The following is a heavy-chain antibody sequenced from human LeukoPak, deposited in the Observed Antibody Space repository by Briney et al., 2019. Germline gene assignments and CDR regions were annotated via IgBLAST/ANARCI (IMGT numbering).Heavy chain of an antibody. CDR2: IYFRGST. J-gene: IGHJ5*02. D-gene: IGHD1-1*01. V-gene: IGHV4-59*01. CDR1: GDSFSDYY. CDR3: ARAMRWTSGPVELGWFDR. Sequence: SETLSLTCSFSGDSFSDYYWTWIRRPPGGRLEWIGHIYFRGSTNYNPSLNNRVSISVDTSKNQIYLTLSSVTADDTAVYYCARAMRWTSGPVELGWFDRWGQGTLVIVSS.